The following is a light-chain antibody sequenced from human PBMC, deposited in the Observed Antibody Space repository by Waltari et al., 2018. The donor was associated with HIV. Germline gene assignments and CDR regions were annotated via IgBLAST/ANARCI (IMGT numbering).Light chain of an antibody. CDR2: EDS. CDR3: YSTDSSGNHPWV. J-gene: IGLJ3*02. V-gene: IGLV3-10*01. Sequence: SYELTQPPSVSVSPRHTARITFSGTPLATKYAYWYQQKSGQAPVLVIYEDSKRPSGIPERCSGSSSGTVATLTISGAQVEDEADFYCYSTDSSGNHPWVFGGGTKLTVL. CDR1: PLATKY.